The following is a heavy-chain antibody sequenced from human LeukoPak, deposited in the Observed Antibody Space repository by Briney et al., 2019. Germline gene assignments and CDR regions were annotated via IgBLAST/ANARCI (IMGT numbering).Heavy chain of an antibody. CDR1: GVSISTHFHY. D-gene: IGHD3-16*02. CDR3: AREDYDYVWGSYRAYYFDY. J-gene: IGHJ4*02. Sequence: SETLSLTCTVSGVSISTHFHYWGWIRQTPGKALEWIGNMYYRGSTYYNPSLNSRVSMSLDTSKNQFSLRLSSVTAADTAVYYCAREDYDYVWGSYRAYYFDYWGQGTLVTVSS. CDR2: MYYRGST. V-gene: IGHV4-39*07.